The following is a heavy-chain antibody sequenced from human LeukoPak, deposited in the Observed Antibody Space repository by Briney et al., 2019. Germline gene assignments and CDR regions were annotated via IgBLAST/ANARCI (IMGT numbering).Heavy chain of an antibody. Sequence: PGGSLRLSCAASGFALRSYSVTWVRQAPGKGLEWVSSISSTSAYIYYAESVKGRFSISRDNVDNVVHLQMSSLRNEGTAFYYCARVAVAGPTGWFDSWGQGTLVTVSS. D-gene: IGHD6-19*01. V-gene: IGHV3-21*04. CDR2: ISSTSAYI. CDR3: ARVAVAGPTGWFDS. CDR1: GFALRSYS. J-gene: IGHJ5*01.